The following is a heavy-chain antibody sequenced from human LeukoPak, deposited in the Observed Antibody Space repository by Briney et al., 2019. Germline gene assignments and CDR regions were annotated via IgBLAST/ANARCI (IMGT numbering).Heavy chain of an antibody. D-gene: IGHD2-15*01. CDR2: IYHSGST. V-gene: IGHV4-30-2*01. Sequence: SQTLSLTCTVSGGSISSGGYYWSWIRQPPGKGLEWIGYIYHSGSTYYNPSLKSRVTISVDRSKNQFSLKLSSVTAADTAVYYCARDLGWELRSSFDIWGQGTVVTVSS. CDR3: ARDLGWELRSSFDI. CDR1: GGSISSGGYY. J-gene: IGHJ3*02.